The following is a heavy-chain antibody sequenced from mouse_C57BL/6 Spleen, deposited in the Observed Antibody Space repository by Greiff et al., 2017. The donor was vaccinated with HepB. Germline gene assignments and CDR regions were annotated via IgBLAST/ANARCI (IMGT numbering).Heavy chain of an antibody. CDR2: INPNNGGT. D-gene: IGHD1-1*01. CDR1: GYTFTDYN. V-gene: IGHV1-18*01. CDR3: ARIVLRNWYFDV. J-gene: IGHJ1*03. Sequence: VQLQQSGPELVKPGASVKIPCKASGYTFTDYNMDWVKQSHGKSLEWIGDINPNNGGTIYNQKFKGKATLTVDKSSSTAYMELRSLTSEDTAVYYCARIVLRNWYFDVWGTGTTVTVSS.